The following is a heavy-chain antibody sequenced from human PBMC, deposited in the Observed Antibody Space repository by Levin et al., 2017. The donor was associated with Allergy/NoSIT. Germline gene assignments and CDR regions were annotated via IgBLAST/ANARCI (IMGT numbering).Heavy chain of an antibody. CDR2: IDWDDDK. D-gene: IGHD6-6*01. CDR1: GFSLSTSGMR. V-gene: IGHV2-70*04. Sequence: QTLSLTCTFSGFSLSTSGMRVSWIRQPPGKALEWLARIDWDDDKFYSTSLKTRLTISKDTSKNQVVLTMTNMDPVDTATYYCARIRGYSSSSYWFDPWGQGTLVTVSS. CDR3: ARIRGYSSSSYWFDP. J-gene: IGHJ5*02.